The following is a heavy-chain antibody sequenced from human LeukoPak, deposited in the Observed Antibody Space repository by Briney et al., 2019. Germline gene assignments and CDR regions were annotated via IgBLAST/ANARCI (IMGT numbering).Heavy chain of an antibody. CDR1: GYXFTSYG. CDR2: ISGYNGNT. J-gene: IGHJ6*02. CDR3: ARDRYCSSTSCYHYYHYGMDV. V-gene: IGHV1-18*01. D-gene: IGHD2-2*01. Sequence: ASVKVSCKASGYXFTSYGISWVRQAPGQGLEWMGWISGYNGNTVYAQNLQGRVTMTTDTSTSTAYMELRSLRSDDSAVYYCARDRYCSSTSCYHYYHYGMDVWGQGTTVTVSS.